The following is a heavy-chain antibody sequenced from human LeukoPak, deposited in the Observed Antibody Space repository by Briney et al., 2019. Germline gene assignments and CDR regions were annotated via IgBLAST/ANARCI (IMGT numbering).Heavy chain of an antibody. CDR2: MWFDGTKK. D-gene: IGHD6-19*01. CDR1: GFTFSSYG. Sequence: PGRSLRLSCAASGFTFSSYGMHWVRQAPGKGLEGVAVMWFDGTKKYYADSVKGRFTISRDNSKNTLFLQMNSLRAEDTAVYYCARDSVSGSYSSGCCYYGLDVWGQGTTVTVSS. CDR3: ARDSVSGSYSSGCCYYGLDV. J-gene: IGHJ6*02. V-gene: IGHV3-33*01.